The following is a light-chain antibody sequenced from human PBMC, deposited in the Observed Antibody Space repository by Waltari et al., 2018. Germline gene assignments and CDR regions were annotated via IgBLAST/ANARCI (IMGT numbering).Light chain of an antibody. V-gene: IGLV2-23*02. J-gene: IGLJ3*02. CDR2: EVN. CDR3: CSYGGASLRV. CDR1: PGDIRSYNL. Sequence: QSALTQPASVSGSPGQSITLSCTGPPGDIRSYNLFSWYQQHPGEVPKPIIYEVNKRPSGVSNRFSGSKSGNTASLTISGLQPEDEADYYCCSYGGASLRVFGGGTKVTVL.